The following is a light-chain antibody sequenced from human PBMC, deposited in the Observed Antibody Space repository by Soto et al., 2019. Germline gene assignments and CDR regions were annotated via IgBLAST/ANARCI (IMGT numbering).Light chain of an antibody. V-gene: IGLV2-14*01. J-gene: IGLJ1*01. CDR2: DVS. CDR1: SSDVGAYNS. Sequence: QSALTQPASVSGSPGQSIAISCTGNSSDVGAYNSVSWYQQYPGKAPKLMIHDVSNRPSGVSDRFSGSKSGNTASLTISWLQAEDEADYYCSSYTSSNSYVFGSGTKVTVL. CDR3: SSYTSSNSYV.